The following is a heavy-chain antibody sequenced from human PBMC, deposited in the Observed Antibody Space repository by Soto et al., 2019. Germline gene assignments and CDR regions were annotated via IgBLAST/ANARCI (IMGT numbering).Heavy chain of an antibody. CDR3: ARDNQPGYYDFWSGHYYYYYGMDV. CDR1: GYTFTSYA. J-gene: IGHJ6*02. Sequence: ASVKVSCKASGYTFTSYAMNWVRQAPGQGLEWMGWINTNTGNPTYAQGFTGRFVFSLDTSVSTAYLQICSLKAEDTAVYYCARDNQPGYYDFWSGHYYYYYGMDVWGQGTTATVSS. CDR2: INTNTGNP. D-gene: IGHD3-3*01. V-gene: IGHV7-4-1*01.